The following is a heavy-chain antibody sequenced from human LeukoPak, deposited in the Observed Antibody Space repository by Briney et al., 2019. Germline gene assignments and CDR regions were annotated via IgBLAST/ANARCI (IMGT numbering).Heavy chain of an antibody. V-gene: IGHV1-69*04. D-gene: IGHD3-22*01. Sequence: SVKVSCKASGGTLSSYAISWVRQAPGQRLEWVGRIIPILGIANYAQKFQGRVTITADKSTSTAYMELSSLRSEDTAVYYCATRWYYYDSSGYTAAADAFDIWGQGTMVTVSS. CDR2: IIPILGIA. J-gene: IGHJ3*02. CDR1: GGTLSSYA. CDR3: ATRWYYYDSSGYTAAADAFDI.